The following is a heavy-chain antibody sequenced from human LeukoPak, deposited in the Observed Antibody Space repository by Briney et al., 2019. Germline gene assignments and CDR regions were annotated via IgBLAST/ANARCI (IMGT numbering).Heavy chain of an antibody. CDR2: INPKNDDR. CDR3: AREVVTMVRGTNSYFDC. D-gene: IGHD3-10*01. V-gene: IGHV1-2*02. Sequence: ASVKVSCKASGYTFIDFYIHWVRQAPGQGLEWMGWINPKNDDRKYAQKFQGRVTMTRDTSSSTAYMELISLTSDDTAVYYCAREVVTMVRGTNSYFDCWGQGTLVTVSS. J-gene: IGHJ4*02. CDR1: GYTFIDFY.